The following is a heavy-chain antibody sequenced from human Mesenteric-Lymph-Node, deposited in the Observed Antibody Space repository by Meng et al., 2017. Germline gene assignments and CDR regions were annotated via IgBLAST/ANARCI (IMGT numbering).Heavy chain of an antibody. CDR3: ARDSDSSYFDY. CDR1: GFTFDDYA. V-gene: IGHV3-9*01. Sequence: SLKISCAASGFTFDDYAMHWVRQAPGKGLEWVSGISWNSGSIGYADSVKGRFTISRDNAKNSLYLQMNSLRAEDTAVYYCARDSDSSYFDYWGQGTLVTVSS. CDR2: ISWNSGSI. D-gene: IGHD3-22*01. J-gene: IGHJ4*02.